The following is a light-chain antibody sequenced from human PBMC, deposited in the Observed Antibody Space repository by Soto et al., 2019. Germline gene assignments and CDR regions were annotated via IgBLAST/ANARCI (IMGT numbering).Light chain of an antibody. V-gene: IGKV3-11*01. J-gene: IGKJ2*01. Sequence: EIVLTQSPATLSLSPGDRATLSCRASQSVDRYLAWYQEKPGQAPRILIYDTSDRATGIPDRFSGSGSGTDFTLTISSLEPEDFAVCYCQQGSNWYTFGQGTKLEIK. CDR2: DTS. CDR3: QQGSNWYT. CDR1: QSVDRY.